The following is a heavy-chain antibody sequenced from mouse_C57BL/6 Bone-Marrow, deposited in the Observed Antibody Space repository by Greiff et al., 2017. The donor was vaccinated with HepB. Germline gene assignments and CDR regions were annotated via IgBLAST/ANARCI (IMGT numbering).Heavy chain of an antibody. CDR3: ARVYGSSYRYFDV. CDR2: IRNKANGYTT. D-gene: IGHD1-1*01. J-gene: IGHJ1*03. CDR1: GFTFTDYY. V-gene: IGHV7-3*01. Sequence: EVQVVESGGGLVQPGGSLSLSCAASGFTFTDYYMSWVRQPPGKALEWLGFIRNKANGYTTEYSASVKGRFTISRDNSQSILYLQMNALRAEDSATYYCARVYGSSYRYFDVWGTGTTVTVSS.